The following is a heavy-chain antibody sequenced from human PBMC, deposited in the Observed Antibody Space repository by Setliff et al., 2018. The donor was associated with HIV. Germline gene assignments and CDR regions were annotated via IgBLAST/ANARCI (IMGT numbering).Heavy chain of an antibody. CDR3: AKLTRLKASFPTDYLDP. V-gene: IGHV3-66*02. CDR2: TYPGGST. Sequence: GGSLRLSCSASRLTLSSNYMTWVRQSPGKGLEWVSTTYPGGSTYYADSIKGRFTISRENAKNTVYLQMHSLRSEDTAVYFCAKLTRLKASFPTDYLDPWGQGILVTVSS. D-gene: IGHD4-17*01. J-gene: IGHJ5*02. CDR1: RLTLSSNY.